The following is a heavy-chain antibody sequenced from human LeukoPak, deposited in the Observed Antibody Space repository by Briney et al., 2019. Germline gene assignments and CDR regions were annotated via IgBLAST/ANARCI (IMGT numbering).Heavy chain of an antibody. Sequence: GGSLRLSCAASGFSFKNYAMSWVRQAPGKGLVWVSRINSDGSSTSYADSVKGRFTISRDNAKNTLYLQMNSLRAEDTAVYYCARRDNYDYWGQGTLVTVSS. CDR2: INSDGSST. D-gene: IGHD2-15*01. J-gene: IGHJ4*02. CDR1: GFSFKNYA. CDR3: ARRDNYDY. V-gene: IGHV3-74*01.